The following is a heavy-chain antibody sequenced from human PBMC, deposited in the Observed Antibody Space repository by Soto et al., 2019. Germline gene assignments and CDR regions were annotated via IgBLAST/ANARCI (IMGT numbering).Heavy chain of an antibody. CDR3: ARRREGYYYGLDV. J-gene: IGHJ6*02. Sequence: GGSLRLSCAASRFTFSSYWMYWARQAPGKGLVWVSRINSDGSSTRYADSVKGRFSISRDNSKSTLYLQMNTLRAEDTAVYYCARRREGYYYGLDVWGQGTTVTVSS. D-gene: IGHD1-26*01. CDR1: RFTFSSYW. CDR2: INSDGSST. V-gene: IGHV3-74*01.